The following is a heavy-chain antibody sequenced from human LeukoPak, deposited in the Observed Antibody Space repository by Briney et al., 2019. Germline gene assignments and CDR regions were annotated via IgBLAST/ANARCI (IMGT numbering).Heavy chain of an antibody. CDR1: GFTFSKAW. J-gene: IGHJ5*02. D-gene: IGHD6-25*01. CDR3: ITGPSGS. V-gene: IGHV3-15*01. Sequence: GCLRVSCAAYGFTFSKAWGCWVCEAPGKRLQSVGRVKSITDAAATDYVAPVKGSFTISRDDSKNTLYLQMNSLKTEDTAVYCCITGPSGSWGQGTLVTVSS. CDR2: VKSITDAAAT.